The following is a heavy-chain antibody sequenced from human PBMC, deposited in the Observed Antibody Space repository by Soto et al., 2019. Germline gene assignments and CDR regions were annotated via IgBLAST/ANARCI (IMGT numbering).Heavy chain of an antibody. J-gene: IGHJ4*02. Sequence: SETLSLTCTVSGGSISSGGYYWSWIRQHPGKGLEWIGYIYHSGSTYYNPSLKSRVTISVDTSKNQFSLKLSSVTAADTAVYYCARDNRCSSTSCNHSFDYWGQGTLVTVSS. D-gene: IGHD2-2*01. V-gene: IGHV4-31*03. CDR2: IYHSGST. CDR1: GGSISSGGYY. CDR3: ARDNRCSSTSCNHSFDY.